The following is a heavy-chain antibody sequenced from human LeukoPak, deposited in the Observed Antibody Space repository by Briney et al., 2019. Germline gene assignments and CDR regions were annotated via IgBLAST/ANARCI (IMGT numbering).Heavy chain of an antibody. V-gene: IGHV3-48*02. J-gene: IGHJ4*02. CDR3: ARETVGLDY. CDR1: GFTFSSYA. D-gene: IGHD4-23*01. Sequence: GGSLRLSCAASGFTFSSYAMSWVRQAPGKGLEWVSYISDGSSTIYYADSVRGRFTISRDNAKNSLYLQINSLRDEDTAVYYCARETVGLDYWGQGTLVTVSS. CDR2: ISDGSSTI.